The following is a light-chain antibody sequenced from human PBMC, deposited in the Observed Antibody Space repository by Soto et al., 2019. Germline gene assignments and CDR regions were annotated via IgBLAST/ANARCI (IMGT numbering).Light chain of an antibody. V-gene: IGLV1-44*01. J-gene: IGLJ2*01. CDR1: SSNIGSNT. Sequence: QSALTQPPSASGTPGQRVTISCSGSSSNIGSNTVNWYQQLPGTAPKILIYSNNQRPSGVPDRFSGSKSGTSASLAISGLQSEDEADYYCAAWDDSLNGHVVFGGGTKLTVL. CDR2: SNN. CDR3: AAWDDSLNGHVV.